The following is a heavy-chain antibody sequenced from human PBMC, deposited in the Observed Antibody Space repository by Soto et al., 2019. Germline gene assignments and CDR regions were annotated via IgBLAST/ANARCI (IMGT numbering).Heavy chain of an antibody. V-gene: IGHV3-33*01. J-gene: IGHJ4*02. CDR1: GFTFSTYG. CDR2: IWSDGTNK. Sequence: QVQLVESRGGVVQPGRSLRLSCAASGFTFSTYGMHWVRQAPGKGLEWVALIWSDGTNKYYADSVKGRFTISRDNSKKTLYLQMNSLRAEDTAVYYCVRVFDTYYFDLWGQGNMVTVSS. D-gene: IGHD3-9*01. CDR3: VRVFDTYYFDL.